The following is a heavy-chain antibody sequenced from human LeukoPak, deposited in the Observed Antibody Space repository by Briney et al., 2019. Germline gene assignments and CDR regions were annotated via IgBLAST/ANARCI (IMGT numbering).Heavy chain of an antibody. J-gene: IGHJ3*02. V-gene: IGHV1-69*05. D-gene: IGHD5-24*01. CDR1: GGTFSSYA. CDR3: ARDSPDWLQKRAFDI. CDR2: IIPIFGTA. Sequence: GASVKVSCKASGGTFSSYAISWVRQAPGQGLEWMGGIIPIFGTANYAQKFQGRVTITTDESTSTAYMELSSLRSEDTAVYYCARDSPDWLQKRAFDIWGQGTMVTVSS.